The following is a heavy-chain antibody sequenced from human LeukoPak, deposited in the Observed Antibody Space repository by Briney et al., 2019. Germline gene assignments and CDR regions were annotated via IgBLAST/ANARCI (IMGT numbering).Heavy chain of an antibody. J-gene: IGHJ3*02. CDR3: ARVQSSTIDSDAFDI. CDR2: ISGSGGST. D-gene: IGHD2-2*01. Sequence: GGSLRLSCAASGFTFSSYAMSWVRQAPGKGLEWVSAISGSGGSTYYADSVKGRFTISRDNSKNTLYLQMNSLRAEDTAVYYCARVQSSTIDSDAFDIWGQGTMVTVSS. V-gene: IGHV3-23*01. CDR1: GFTFSSYA.